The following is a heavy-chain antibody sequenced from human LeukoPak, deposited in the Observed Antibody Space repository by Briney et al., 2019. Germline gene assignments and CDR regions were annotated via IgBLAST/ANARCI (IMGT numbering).Heavy chain of an antibody. V-gene: IGHV3-53*01. Sequence: GGSLRLSCAASGFTFSSYAMSWVRQAPGKGLEWVSVIYTGGSPYYADSVKGRFAISRDISKNTVYLQMYSLRAEDTAVYYCARGAATGPTLGLDYWGQGTLVTVSS. CDR1: GFTFSSYA. CDR3: ARGAATGPTLGLDY. D-gene: IGHD6-13*01. J-gene: IGHJ4*02. CDR2: IYTGGSP.